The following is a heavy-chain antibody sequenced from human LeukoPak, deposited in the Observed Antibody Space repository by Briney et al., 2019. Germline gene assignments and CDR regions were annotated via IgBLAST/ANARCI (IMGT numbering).Heavy chain of an antibody. Sequence: GGTLRLSCAASGFTFSSYGMSWVRQAPGKGLEWVSAISGSGGSTYYADSVKGRFTISRDNSKNTLYLQMNSLRAEDTAVYYCAKIYSSGWSPKYYFDYWGQGTLVTVSS. D-gene: IGHD6-19*01. CDR1: GFTFSSYG. J-gene: IGHJ4*02. V-gene: IGHV3-23*01. CDR3: AKIYSSGWSPKYYFDY. CDR2: ISGSGGST.